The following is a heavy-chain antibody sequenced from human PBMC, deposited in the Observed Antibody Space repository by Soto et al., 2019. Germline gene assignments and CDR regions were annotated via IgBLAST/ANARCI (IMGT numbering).Heavy chain of an antibody. V-gene: IGHV3-11*01. J-gene: IGHJ5*02. CDR1: GFTFRNYY. Sequence: GGSLRLCCAASGFTFRNYYMTWMRQTPGKGLEWISTITSSGGSTYYAASVKGRVTISRDNANNSLYLQMTGLRAEDTALYYCARDKYTNYVNYFDPWGQGTLVTVSS. CDR2: ITSSGGST. CDR3: ARDKYTNYVNYFDP. D-gene: IGHD3-16*01.